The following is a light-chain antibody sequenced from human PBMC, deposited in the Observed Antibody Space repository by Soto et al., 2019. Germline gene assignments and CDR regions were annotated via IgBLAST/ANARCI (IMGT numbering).Light chain of an antibody. V-gene: IGKV3-11*01. CDR3: QQRSNWLWT. Sequence: ILWTKSQAPMTLSPGERATLSGRASQGVSSYLAWYQQKPGQAPRLLIYDASNRATGIPARFSGSGSGTDFTLTITSLEPEDFAAYYCQQRSNWLWTFGEGTKVDIK. CDR2: DAS. CDR1: QGVSSY. J-gene: IGKJ1*01.